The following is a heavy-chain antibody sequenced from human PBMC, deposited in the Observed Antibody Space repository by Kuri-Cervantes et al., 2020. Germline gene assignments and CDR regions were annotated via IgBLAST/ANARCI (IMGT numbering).Heavy chain of an antibody. CDR1: GFTFSNAW. J-gene: IGHJ4*02. V-gene: IGHV3-15*01. CDR3: ARDRGPRRYFDL. CDR2: IKSKTDGGTT. Sequence: GGSLRLSCAASGFTFSNAWMSWARQAPGKGLEWVGRIKSKTDGGTTDYAAPVKGRFTISRDDSKNTLYLQMNSLKTEDTAVYYCARDRGPRRYFDLWGQGTLVTVSS. D-gene: IGHD3-9*01.